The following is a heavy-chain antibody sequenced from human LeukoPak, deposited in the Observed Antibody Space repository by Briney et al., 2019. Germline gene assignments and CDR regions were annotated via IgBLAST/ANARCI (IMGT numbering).Heavy chain of an antibody. J-gene: IGHJ2*01. D-gene: IGHD6-19*01. CDR2: IYYSGST. Sequence: SETLSLTCTVSGGSISSSSYYWGWIRQPPGKGLEWIGSIYYSGSTYYNPSLKSRVTISVDKSKNQFSLKLSSVTAADTAVYYCARVEQWLVLRYFDLWGRGTLVTVSS. CDR3: ARVEQWLVLRYFDL. V-gene: IGHV4-39*07. CDR1: GGSISSSSYY.